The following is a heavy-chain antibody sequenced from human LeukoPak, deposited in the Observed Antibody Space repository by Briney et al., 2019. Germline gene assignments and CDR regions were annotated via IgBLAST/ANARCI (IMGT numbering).Heavy chain of an antibody. CDR3: ARDNSSSLPDAFDI. CDR1: GFTFSSYA. J-gene: IGHJ3*02. CDR2: ISYDGSNK. D-gene: IGHD6-6*01. Sequence: GRSLRLSCAASGFTFSSYAMHWVRQAPGKGLEWVAVISYDGSNKYYADSVKGRFTISRDNSKNTLYLQMNSLRAEDTAVYYCARDNSSSLPDAFDIWGQGTMVTVSS. V-gene: IGHV3-30-3*01.